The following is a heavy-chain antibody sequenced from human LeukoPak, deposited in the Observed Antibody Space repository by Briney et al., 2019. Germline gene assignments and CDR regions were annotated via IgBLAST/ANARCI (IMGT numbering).Heavy chain of an antibody. V-gene: IGHV1-2*02. CDR1: GYTFTGYY. Sequence: GASVNVSCRASGYTFTGYYIHWVRQAPGQGLEWMGWINPNSGDTNYAQKFQGRVTVTRDTSITTAYMGLSRLNSDDTAMYYCARGPGGYSISWYVNYWGQGTLATVSS. J-gene: IGHJ4*02. CDR2: INPNSGDT. D-gene: IGHD2-2*01. CDR3: ARGPGGYSISWYVNY.